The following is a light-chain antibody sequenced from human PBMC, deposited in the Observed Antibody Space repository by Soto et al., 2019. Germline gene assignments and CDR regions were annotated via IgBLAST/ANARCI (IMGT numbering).Light chain of an antibody. CDR3: QHYDNLPPFT. J-gene: IGKJ3*01. CDR2: GAS. Sequence: DIQMTQSPSSLSASVGDRVTITCQASQDIRKYLNWYQQKPGRAPKLLIYGASNLETGVPSRFSGTGYGTDFTFTISSLQPEDIATYYCQHYDNLPPFTFGPGTKVAIK. CDR1: QDIRKY. V-gene: IGKV1-33*01.